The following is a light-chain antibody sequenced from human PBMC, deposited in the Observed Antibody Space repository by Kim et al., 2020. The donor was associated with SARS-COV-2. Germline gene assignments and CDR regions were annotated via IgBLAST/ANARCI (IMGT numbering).Light chain of an antibody. Sequence: NFMLTQPHSVSESPGKTVTISCTRSSGNIAANHVQWYQQRPGSAPNTVIYEHDQRPSGVPDRFSGSIDSSSNSASLSISGLKTEDEAHYYCQSYDSSSHVVFGGGTQLTVL. CDR1: SGNIAANH. V-gene: IGLV6-57*04. CDR2: EHD. J-gene: IGLJ2*01. CDR3: QSYDSSSHVV.